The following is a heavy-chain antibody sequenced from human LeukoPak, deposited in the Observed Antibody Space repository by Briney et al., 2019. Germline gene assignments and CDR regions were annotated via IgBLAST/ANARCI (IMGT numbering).Heavy chain of an antibody. CDR2: IYTSGGT. CDR3: ARHRSRDGCNHYWYFDL. J-gene: IGHJ2*01. V-gene: IGHV4-4*07. Sequence: SETLSLTCTVSGGSIGSYYWSWIRQPAGKGLEWIGRIYTSGGTVYNPSLKSRVTMSVDTSKNQFSLKMSSVTAADTAVYYCARHRSRDGCNHYWYFDLWGRGTLVTVSS. CDR1: GGSIGSYY. D-gene: IGHD5-24*01.